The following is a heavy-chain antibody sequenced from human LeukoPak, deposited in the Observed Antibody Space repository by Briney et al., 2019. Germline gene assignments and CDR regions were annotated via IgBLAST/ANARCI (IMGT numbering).Heavy chain of an antibody. J-gene: IGHJ3*02. CDR3: ARMRGPTTGALDI. Sequence: GGSLRLSCAASGFTFITYTMIWVRQAPGKGLEWVSSISSSSSTKYYADSVKGRFTISRDNADNSLYLQVASLRDEDAAIYYCARMRGPTTGALDIWGPGTMVAVSS. CDR1: GFTFITYT. CDR2: ISSSSSTK. V-gene: IGHV3-48*02. D-gene: IGHD1-26*01.